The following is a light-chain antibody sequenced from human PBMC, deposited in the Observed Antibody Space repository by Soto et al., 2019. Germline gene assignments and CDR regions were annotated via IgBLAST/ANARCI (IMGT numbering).Light chain of an antibody. CDR3: SSYAGDNIFL. CDR2: XXI. Sequence: QSALTQPASVSGSPGQSIPISCTGTSSDVGSYNLVSGYQQHPGKSPKLMIXXXIKRPSGVSNRFSGSKSGNTASLTISGLQAEDEANYYCSSYAGDNIFLFGTGTKVTVL. V-gene: IGLV2-23*01. CDR1: SSDVGSYNL. J-gene: IGLJ1*01.